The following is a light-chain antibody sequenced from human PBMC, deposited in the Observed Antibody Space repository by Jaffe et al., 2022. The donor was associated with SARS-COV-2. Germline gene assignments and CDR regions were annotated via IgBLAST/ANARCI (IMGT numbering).Light chain of an antibody. Sequence: EIVMTQSPATLSVSPGERATLSCRASQGVYSSLAWYQQKPGQAPRLLIYAASARATGIPARFSGSGSGTEFTLTISSLQSEDFAVYYCQQYNNWPLTFAQGTRLDIK. CDR2: AAS. J-gene: IGKJ5*01. CDR1: QGVYSS. CDR3: QQYNNWPLT. V-gene: IGKV3-15*01.